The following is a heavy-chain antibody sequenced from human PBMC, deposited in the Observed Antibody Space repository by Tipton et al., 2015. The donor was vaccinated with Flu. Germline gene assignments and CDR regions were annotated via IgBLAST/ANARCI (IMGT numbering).Heavy chain of an antibody. CDR1: GFSFSTYE. D-gene: IGHD1-26*01. V-gene: IGHV3-48*03. CDR3: ARDRGGSYTEIDF. Sequence: SLRLSCAASGFSFSTYEMNWVRQAPGKGLEWVSYIDDSGSAIYYADSVKGRFTISRDNAKNSLYLQMNSLRDEDTALYYCARDRGGSYTEIDFWGQGTLVTVSS. CDR2: IDDSGSAI. J-gene: IGHJ4*02.